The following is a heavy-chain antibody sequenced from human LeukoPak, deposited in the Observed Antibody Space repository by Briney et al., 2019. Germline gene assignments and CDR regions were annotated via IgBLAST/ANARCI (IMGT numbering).Heavy chain of an antibody. J-gene: IGHJ4*02. CDR2: MNPNSGIT. Sequence: ASVKVSCKASGYTFTSHGISWVRQATGQGLEWMGWMNPNSGITGYAQKFQGRVSMTRNTSISTAYMELSSLKSEDTAVYYCARGLYYYDSNGRTPYDYWGQGTLVTVSS. V-gene: IGHV1-8*02. CDR3: ARGLYYYDSNGRTPYDY. CDR1: GYTFTSHG. D-gene: IGHD3-22*01.